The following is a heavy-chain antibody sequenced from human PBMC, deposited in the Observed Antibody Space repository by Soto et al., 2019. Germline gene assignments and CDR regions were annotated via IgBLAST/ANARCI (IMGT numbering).Heavy chain of an antibody. CDR1: GGSMNSYY. J-gene: IGHJ3*02. Sequence: QVQLHESGQGLVKPSETLSLTCSVSGGSMNSYYWSWIRQSPGKGLEWLGYIYYSGDTKYNPSHQSRISISVDTTKNHFSLRLTCVTAADTAVYYCARDRNKLWKNDAFDIWGQGTMVTVSS. D-gene: IGHD3-3*01. CDR3: ARDRNKLWKNDAFDI. V-gene: IGHV4-59*01. CDR2: IYYSGDT.